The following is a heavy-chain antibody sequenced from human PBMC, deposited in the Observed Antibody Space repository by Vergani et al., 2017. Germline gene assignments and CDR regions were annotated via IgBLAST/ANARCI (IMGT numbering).Heavy chain of an antibody. CDR3: AREGADFWSGYNYYYYGMDV. CDR2: IKSKTDGGTT. J-gene: IGHJ6*02. V-gene: IGHV3-15*01. CDR1: GFTFSNAW. D-gene: IGHD3-3*01. Sequence: EVQLVESGGGLVKPGGSLRLSCAASGFTFSNAWMSWVRQAPGKGLEWVGRIKSKTDGGTTDYAAPVKGRFTISRDDSKNTLYLQMNSLKTEDTAVYYCAREGADFWSGYNYYYYGMDVWGQGTTVTVSS.